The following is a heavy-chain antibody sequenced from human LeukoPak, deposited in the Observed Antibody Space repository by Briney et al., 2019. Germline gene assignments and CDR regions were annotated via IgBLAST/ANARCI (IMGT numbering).Heavy chain of an antibody. CDR1: GYTFTGYY. J-gene: IGHJ4*02. D-gene: IGHD3-3*01. V-gene: IGHV1-2*02. CDR2: INPNSGGT. Sequence: EASVKVSCKASGYTFTGYYMHWVRQAPGQGLEWMGWINPNSGGTNYAQKFQGRVTMTRDTSISTAYMELSRLRSDDTAVYYCARTPPIGDGSGFDYWGQGTLVTVSS. CDR3: ARTPPIGDGSGFDY.